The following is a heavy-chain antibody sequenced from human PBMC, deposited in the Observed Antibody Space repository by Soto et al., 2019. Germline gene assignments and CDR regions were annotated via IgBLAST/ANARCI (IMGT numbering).Heavy chain of an antibody. V-gene: IGHV1-69*01. Sequence: QVQVVQSGVEVRRPGSSVKVSCKASGDTFKNCVISWVRQAPGQGLEWMGGIIPLFGTTDFAQRFQGRLTITTDESTTTAYMELGSLRSEDTATYYGASELGFGKLSVVWGQGTTVIVSS. CDR1: GDTFKNCV. CDR3: ASELGFGKLSVV. J-gene: IGHJ6*02. D-gene: IGHD2-15*01. CDR2: IIPLFGTT.